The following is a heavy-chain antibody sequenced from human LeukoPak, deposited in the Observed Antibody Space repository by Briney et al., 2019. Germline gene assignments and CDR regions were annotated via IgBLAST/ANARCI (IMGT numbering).Heavy chain of an antibody. V-gene: IGHV1-18*01. CDR2: ISAYNGNT. J-gene: IGHJ5*02. D-gene: IGHD3-10*02. CDR1: GYTFTSYG. CDR3: MFQPGLDWFDP. Sequence: ASVKVSCKASGYTFTSYGISWVRQAPGQGFEWMGWISAYNGNTNYAQKLQGRVTMTTDTSTSTAYMELRSLRSDDTAVYYCMFQPGLDWFDPWGQGTLVTVSS.